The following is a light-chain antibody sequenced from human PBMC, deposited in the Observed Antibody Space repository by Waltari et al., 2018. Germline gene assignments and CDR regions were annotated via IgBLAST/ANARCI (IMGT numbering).Light chain of an antibody. Sequence: QSVLTQSPSVSGAPGQRVTISCTGSSSNIGAGSAVHWYQQLPGTAPKLLIFGNTNRPSGVPDRFSGSKSGTSASLAITGLQAEDEADYYCQSYDSSLSAYVFGTGTKVTVL. J-gene: IGLJ1*01. CDR3: QSYDSSLSAYV. CDR2: GNT. CDR1: SSNIGAGSA. V-gene: IGLV1-40*01.